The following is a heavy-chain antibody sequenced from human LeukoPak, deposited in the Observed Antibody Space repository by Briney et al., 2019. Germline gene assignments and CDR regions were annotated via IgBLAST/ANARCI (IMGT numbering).Heavy chain of an antibody. CDR1: GFTFSDHY. CDR3: ARDGYSGYGFLDV. Sequence: PGGSLRLPCAASGFTFSDHYMDWVRQAPGKGLEWVGRTRNKANSYTTEYAASVKGRFTISRDDSKNSLYLQMNSLKTEDTAVYYCARDGYSGYGFLDVWGKGTTVTVSS. CDR2: TRNKANSYTT. J-gene: IGHJ6*04. D-gene: IGHD5-12*01. V-gene: IGHV3-72*01.